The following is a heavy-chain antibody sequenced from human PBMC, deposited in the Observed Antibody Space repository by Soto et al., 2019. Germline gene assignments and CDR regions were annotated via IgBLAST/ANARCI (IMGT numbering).Heavy chain of an antibody. CDR2: ISAYNGNT. V-gene: IGHV1-18*01. CDR1: GYTFTSYG. Sequence: ASVKVSCKASGYTFTSYGISWVRQAPGQGLEWMGWISAYNGNTNYAQKLQGRVTMTTDTSTSTAYMELKSLRSDDTAVYYCARLDLNYYYYGMDVSGQGTTVTVSS. D-gene: IGHD1-1*01. CDR3: ARLDLNYYYYGMDV. J-gene: IGHJ6*02.